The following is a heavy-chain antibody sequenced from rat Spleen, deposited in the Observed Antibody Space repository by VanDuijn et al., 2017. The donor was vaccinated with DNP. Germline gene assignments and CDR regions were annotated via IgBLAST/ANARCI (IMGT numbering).Heavy chain of an antibody. Sequence: QVQLKESGPGLVQPSQSLSLTCTVAGFSLTNYGVHWVRQPPGKGLEWMGVIWNNGGTRYNSALRSRLSISKDTSKRQVFLKMNSLQTEDTATYYCARDENSGLLGYFDYWGQGVMVTVSS. CDR1: GFSLTNYG. D-gene: IGHD4-4*01. J-gene: IGHJ2*01. CDR2: IWNNGGT. CDR3: ARDENSGLLGYFDY. V-gene: IGHV2-41*01.